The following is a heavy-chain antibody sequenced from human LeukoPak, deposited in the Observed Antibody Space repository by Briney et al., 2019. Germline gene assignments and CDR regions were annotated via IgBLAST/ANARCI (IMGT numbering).Heavy chain of an antibody. V-gene: IGHV3-23*01. Sequence: GGSLRLSCAASGFTFSRYAMSWVRQAPGKGLEWVSGISGSGGGTYYADSVKGRFTISRDNSRNTLYLQMNNLRAEDTAVYYCAKNPDYYGSGSYYKYFDYWGQGTLVTVSS. D-gene: IGHD3-10*01. CDR1: GFTFSRYA. CDR2: ISGSGGGT. CDR3: AKNPDYYGSGSYYKYFDY. J-gene: IGHJ4*02.